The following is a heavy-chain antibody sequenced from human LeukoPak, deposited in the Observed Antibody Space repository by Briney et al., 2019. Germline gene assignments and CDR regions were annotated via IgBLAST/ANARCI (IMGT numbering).Heavy chain of an antibody. Sequence: SETLSLTCTVSGGSISSSSYYWSWIRQPPGKGLEWIGEINHSGSTNYNPSLKSRVTISVDTSKNQFSLKLSSVTAADTAVYYCASALFYDSSGYYSYFDYWGQGTLVTVSS. J-gene: IGHJ4*02. CDR2: INHSGST. CDR1: GGSISSSSYY. D-gene: IGHD3-22*01. CDR3: ASALFYDSSGYYSYFDY. V-gene: IGHV4-39*07.